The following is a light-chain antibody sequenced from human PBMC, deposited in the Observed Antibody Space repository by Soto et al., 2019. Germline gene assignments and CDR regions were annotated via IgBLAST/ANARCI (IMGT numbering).Light chain of an antibody. V-gene: IGLV4-69*01. CDR3: QTWGTGIQGV. Sequence: QLVLTQSPSASASLGASVKLTCTLGSGHSSYAIAWHQQQPEKGPRYLMKLNSDGSHSKGDGIPDRFSGSSSGAERYLTISSLQSEDEADYYCQTWGTGIQGVFGGGTKVTFL. CDR2: LNSDGSH. CDR1: SGHSSYA. J-gene: IGLJ2*01.